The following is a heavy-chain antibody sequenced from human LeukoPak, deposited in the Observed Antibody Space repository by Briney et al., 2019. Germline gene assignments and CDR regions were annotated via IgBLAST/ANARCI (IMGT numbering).Heavy chain of an antibody. CDR2: INHSGST. Sequence: SETLSLTCAVYGGSFSGYYWSWIRQPPGKGLEWIGEINHSGSTNYNPSLKSRVTISVDTSKNQFSLKLSSVTAADTAVYYCARHGPYYYDSSDYDWNGSAFDIWGQGTTVTVSS. V-gene: IGHV4-34*01. J-gene: IGHJ3*02. D-gene: IGHD3-22*01. CDR1: GGSFSGYY. CDR3: ARHGPYYYDSSDYDWNGSAFDI.